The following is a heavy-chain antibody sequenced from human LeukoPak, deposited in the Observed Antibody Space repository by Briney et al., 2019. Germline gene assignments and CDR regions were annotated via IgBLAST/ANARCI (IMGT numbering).Heavy chain of an antibody. Sequence: ASLKVSCKASGYTFTIYGISWVRQAPGPGLEWMGWISGFNGATNYAQKFQGRVTMTIDTSTNTTYMDLRTVTSDDTAIYYCARALPGAATAHNWFDPWGQGTLVTVSS. V-gene: IGHV1-18*01. D-gene: IGHD6-13*01. CDR2: ISGFNGAT. J-gene: IGHJ5*02. CDR1: GYTFTIYG. CDR3: ARALPGAATAHNWFDP.